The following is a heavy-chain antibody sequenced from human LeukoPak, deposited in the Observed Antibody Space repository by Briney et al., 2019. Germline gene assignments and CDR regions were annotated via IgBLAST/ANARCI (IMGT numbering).Heavy chain of an antibody. V-gene: IGHV3-48*04. D-gene: IGHD2-15*01. CDR1: GFTFSHYG. J-gene: IGHJ1*01. CDR2: ISSSSSTI. Sequence: PGESLRLSCAASGFTFSHYGMHWVRQAPGKGLEWVSYISSSSSTIYYADSVKGRFTISRDNAKNSLYLQMNSLRAEDTAVYYCARRTPGYCSGGSCYGFQHWGQGTLVTVSS. CDR3: ARRTPGYCSGGSCYGFQH.